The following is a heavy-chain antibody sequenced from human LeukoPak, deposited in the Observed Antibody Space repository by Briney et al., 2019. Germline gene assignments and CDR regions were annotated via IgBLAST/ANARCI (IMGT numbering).Heavy chain of an antibody. J-gene: IGHJ4*02. CDR2: IYYSGST. Sequence: PSETLSLTCTVSGDSISSSSYYWGWFRQPPGKGLEWIGNIYYSGSTYYTPSLKSRVTISVDTSKNQFSLKLSPVTAADTAVYYCARQNLWSGEENYFDYWGQGTLVTVSS. D-gene: IGHD2-21*01. V-gene: IGHV4-39*01. CDR3: ARQNLWSGEENYFDY. CDR1: GDSISSSSYY.